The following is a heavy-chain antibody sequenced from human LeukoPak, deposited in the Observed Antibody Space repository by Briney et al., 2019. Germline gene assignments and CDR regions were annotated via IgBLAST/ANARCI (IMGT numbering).Heavy chain of an antibody. CDR2: IYPGDSDT. J-gene: IGHJ6*02. D-gene: IGHD6-13*01. CDR3: ARLVVAAAGTKNYYYYYGMDV. CDR1: GYSFTSYW. V-gene: IGHV5-51*01. Sequence: GESLKISCKGSGYSFTSYWIGWVRQMPGKGLECMGIIYPGDSDTRYSPSFQGQVTISADQSISTAYLQWSSLKASDTAMYYCARLVVAAAGTKNYYYYYGMDVWGQGTTVTVSS.